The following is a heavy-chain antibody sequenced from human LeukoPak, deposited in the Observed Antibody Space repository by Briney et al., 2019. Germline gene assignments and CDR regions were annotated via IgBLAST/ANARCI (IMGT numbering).Heavy chain of an antibody. J-gene: IGHJ4*02. V-gene: IGHV1-3*01. D-gene: IGHD6-19*01. CDR3: ARWAGGSGWYFFDY. CDR1: GYTFTSYA. CDR2: TNAGNGNT. Sequence: ASVKVSCKASGYTFTSYAMHWVRQAPGQRLEWMGWTNAGNGNTKYSQKFQGRVTITRDTSASTAYMELSSLRSEDTAVYYCARWAGGSGWYFFDYWGQGTLVTVSS.